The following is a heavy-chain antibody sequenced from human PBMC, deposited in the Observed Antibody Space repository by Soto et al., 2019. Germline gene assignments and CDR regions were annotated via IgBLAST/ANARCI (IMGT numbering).Heavy chain of an antibody. CDR2: IYYSGST. Sequence: SETLSLTCTVSGGSISSGGYYWSWIRQHPGKGLEWIGYIYYSGSTYYNPSLKIRVTISVDTSKNQFSLKLSSVTAADTAVYYCARIQLDMIDYWGQGTLVTVSS. V-gene: IGHV4-31*03. J-gene: IGHJ4*02. CDR1: GGSISSGGYY. CDR3: ARIQLDMIDY. D-gene: IGHD6-6*01.